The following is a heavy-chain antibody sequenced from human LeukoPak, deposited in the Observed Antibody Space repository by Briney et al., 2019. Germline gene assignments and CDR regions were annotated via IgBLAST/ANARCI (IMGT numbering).Heavy chain of an antibody. D-gene: IGHD3-10*01. J-gene: IGHJ3*02. CDR3: ARGGYMVVRGVITAFDI. CDR2: IYTSGST. V-gene: IGHV4-61*02. Sequence: SQTLSLTCTVSGGSISSGSSYWSWIRQPAGKGLEWIGRIYTSGSTNYNPSLNSRVTISVDTSKNHFSLKLNSVTAADTAVYYCARGGYMVVRGVITAFDIWGQGTMVTVSS. CDR1: GGSISSGSSY.